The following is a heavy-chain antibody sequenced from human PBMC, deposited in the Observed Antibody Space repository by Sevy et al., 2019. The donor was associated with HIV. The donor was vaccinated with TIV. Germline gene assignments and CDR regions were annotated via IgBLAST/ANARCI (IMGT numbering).Heavy chain of an antibody. CDR1: GFTFSSYA. CDR3: AKAFRYDYIWGSYRDYFDY. Sequence: GGSLRLSCAASGFTFSSYAMSWVRQAPGKGLEWVSAISGSGGSTYYADSVKGRFTISRDNSKNTLYLQMNSLRAEATAVYYCAKAFRYDYIWGSYRDYFDYWGQGTLVTVSS. D-gene: IGHD3-16*02. V-gene: IGHV3-23*01. J-gene: IGHJ4*02. CDR2: ISGSGGST.